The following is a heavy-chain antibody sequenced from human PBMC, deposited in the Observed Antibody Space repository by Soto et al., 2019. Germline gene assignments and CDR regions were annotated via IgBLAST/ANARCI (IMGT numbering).Heavy chain of an antibody. D-gene: IGHD2-15*01. CDR3: ARLRGNCSGGSCYPDY. CDR2: IYYSGSI. CDR1: DGSISSYY. V-gene: IGHV4-59*01. J-gene: IGHJ4*02. Sequence: QVQLQESGPGLVKPSEPLSLTCTVSDGSISSYYWTWIRQPPGKGLAWIGYIYYSGSINYNPSLTSRLTIAVDTFKNQFSLKLSSVTAADTAVYYCARLRGNCSGGSCYPDYWGQGTLVTVSS.